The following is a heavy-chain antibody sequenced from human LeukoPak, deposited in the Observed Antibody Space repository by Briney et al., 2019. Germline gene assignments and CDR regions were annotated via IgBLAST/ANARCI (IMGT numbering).Heavy chain of an antibody. CDR1: GGSFSGYY. V-gene: IGHV4-34*01. CDR3: ASRDYGDYYFDY. J-gene: IGHJ4*02. D-gene: IGHD4-17*01. Sequence: SETLSLTCAVYGGSFSGYYWSWIRQPPGKGLEWIGEINHSGSTNYNPSLKSRVTISVDTSKNQFSLKLNSVTAADTAVYYCASRDYGDYYFDYWGQGTLVTVSS. CDR2: INHSGST.